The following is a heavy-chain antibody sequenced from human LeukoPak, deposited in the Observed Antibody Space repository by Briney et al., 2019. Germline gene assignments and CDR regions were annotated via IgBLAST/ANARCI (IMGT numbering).Heavy chain of an antibody. CDR1: GFTFSSYT. V-gene: IGHV3-21*01. CDR3: ARDSNPVYYYGLDV. Sequence: GGSLSLSRAASGFTFSSYTMHWVRQAPGKGLEWVSTVSSSSTYIYYADSVKGRFTISRDNAKNSLYLQMNSLRAEDTAVYYCARDSNPVYYYGLDVWGQGTTVTVSS. CDR2: VSSSSTYI. D-gene: IGHD4-11*01. J-gene: IGHJ6*02.